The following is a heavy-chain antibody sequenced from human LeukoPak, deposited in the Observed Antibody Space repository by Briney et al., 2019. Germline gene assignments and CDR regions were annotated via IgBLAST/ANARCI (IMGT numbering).Heavy chain of an antibody. CDR3: ARDRYGDYVIDY. J-gene: IGHJ4*02. CDR2: IYYSGST. D-gene: IGHD4-17*01. V-gene: IGHV4-30-4*08. CDR1: GGSISSGDYY. Sequence: PSQTLSLTCTVSGGSISSGDYYRSWIRQPPGKGLEWIGYIYYSGSTYYNPSLKSRVTISVDTSKNQFSLKLSSVTAADTAVYYCARDRYGDYVIDYWGQGTLVTVSS.